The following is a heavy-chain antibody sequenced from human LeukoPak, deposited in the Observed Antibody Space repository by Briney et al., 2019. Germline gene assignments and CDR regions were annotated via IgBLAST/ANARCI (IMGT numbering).Heavy chain of an antibody. CDR1: GFTLSSYW. Sequence: GGSLRLSWAASGFTLSSYWMTWVRQAPGKGLEWVANIKQDGSEKYYVDSVKGRFTISRDNAQNSLYLQMNSLRAEDTAVYYCARDTSGEIGWHYFDYWGQGTLVTVSS. V-gene: IGHV3-7*01. J-gene: IGHJ4*02. D-gene: IGHD6-19*01. CDR2: IKQDGSEK. CDR3: ARDTSGEIGWHYFDY.